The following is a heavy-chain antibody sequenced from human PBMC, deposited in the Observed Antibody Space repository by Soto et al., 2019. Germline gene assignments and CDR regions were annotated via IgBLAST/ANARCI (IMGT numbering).Heavy chain of an antibody. CDR1: GGSLSNYG. CDR3: ARGDATKIVVTTYYAMDV. V-gene: IGHV1-69*13. D-gene: IGHD4-17*01. Sequence: SVKVSCKASGGSLSNYGISWVRQAPGQGLEWMGGIIPVFGTANYAQKLQGRVTITADESTNIVYMDVTSLRSEDTAVYYCARGDATKIVVTTYYAMDVWGQGTTVTVS. J-gene: IGHJ6*02. CDR2: IIPVFGTA.